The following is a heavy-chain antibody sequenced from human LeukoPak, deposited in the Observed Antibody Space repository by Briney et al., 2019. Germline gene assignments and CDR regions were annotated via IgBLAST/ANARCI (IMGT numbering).Heavy chain of an antibody. Sequence: GGSLRLSCAASGFTFSDYNMRWIRQAPGKGLEWVSSISRSGSTKYYADSVKGRFSISRDNSKNTLYLQMNRLRAEDTAVYYCARFTVTTGLDYWGQGTLVTVPS. D-gene: IGHD4-17*01. CDR2: ISRSGSTK. J-gene: IGHJ4*02. CDR3: ARFTVTTGLDY. V-gene: IGHV3-11*04. CDR1: GFTFSDYN.